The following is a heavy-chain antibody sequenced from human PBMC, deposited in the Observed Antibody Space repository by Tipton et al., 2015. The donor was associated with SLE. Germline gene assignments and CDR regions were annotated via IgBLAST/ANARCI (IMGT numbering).Heavy chain of an antibody. D-gene: IGHD2-2*01. Sequence: QLVQSGAEVKKPGASVKVSCKASGYTFTAYGITWVRQAPGQGLEWMGWITPFNGNTNYAQKFQDRVTITRDRSMSTAYMELSSLRSEDTAMYYCASGDQYLPDYWGQGTLVTVSS. CDR2: ITPFNGNT. CDR1: GYTFTAYG. CDR3: ASGDQYLPDY. J-gene: IGHJ4*02. V-gene: IGHV1-45*02.